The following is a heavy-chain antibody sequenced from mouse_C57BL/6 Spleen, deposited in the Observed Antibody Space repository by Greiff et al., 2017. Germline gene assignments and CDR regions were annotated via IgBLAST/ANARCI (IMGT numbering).Heavy chain of an antibody. J-gene: IGHJ2*01. CDR2: IDPSDSYT. Sequence: VQLQQPGAELVMPGASVKLSCKASGYTFTSYWMHWVKQRPGQGLEWIGEIDPSDSYTNYNQKFKGKSTLTVDKSSSTAYMQLSSLTSEDSAVYYCARQGYDSFFDYWGQGTTLTVSS. V-gene: IGHV1-69*01. CDR1: GYTFTSYW. CDR3: ARQGYDSFFDY. D-gene: IGHD2-4*01.